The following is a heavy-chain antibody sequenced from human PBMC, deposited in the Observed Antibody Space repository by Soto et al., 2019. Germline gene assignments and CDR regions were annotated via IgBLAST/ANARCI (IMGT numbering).Heavy chain of an antibody. CDR2: ISPYDGNT. V-gene: IGHV1-18*01. J-gene: IGHJ6*02. CDR3: ARGGYYDSSGSRNYHYYGMNV. CDR1: GYTFSSYG. Sequence: QVQLVQSGGEVKKPGASVKVSCKASGYTFSSYGINWVRQAPGQGLEWLGWISPYDGNTKYAQILQGRVSMTTDTSTKADYMEVRSLRSDATAVYYCARGGYYDSSGSRNYHYYGMNVWGQGTTVTVSS. D-gene: IGHD3-22*01.